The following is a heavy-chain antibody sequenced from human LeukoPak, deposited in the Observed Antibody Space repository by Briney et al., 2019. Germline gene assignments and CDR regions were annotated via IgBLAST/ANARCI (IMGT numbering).Heavy chain of an antibody. Sequence: SETLSLTCTVSGGSISSYYWSWIRQPPGKGLEWIGYIYYSGTTNYNPSLKSRVTISVDTSKHQFSLKLSSVTAADTAVYYCARGVYIAAAQYGYWGQGTLITVSS. CDR3: ARGVYIAAAQYGY. D-gene: IGHD6-13*01. CDR1: GGSISSYY. CDR2: IYYSGTT. J-gene: IGHJ4*02. V-gene: IGHV4-59*01.